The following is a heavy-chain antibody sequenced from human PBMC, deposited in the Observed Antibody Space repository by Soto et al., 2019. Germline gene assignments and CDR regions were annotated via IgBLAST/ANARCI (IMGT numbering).Heavy chain of an antibody. CDR2: SGSGAST. Sequence: GGSLRLSCAASGFTVSDNYITWVRQSPEKGMEWVSAISGSGASTYYADSVKGRFTISRDNSKNTLYLQMKTLRAEDTAVYYCGRLFDSGHGPFDYWGQGTLVTVSS. D-gene: IGHD3-10*01. V-gene: IGHV3-66*04. CDR1: GFTVSDNY. J-gene: IGHJ4*02. CDR3: GRLFDSGHGPFDY.